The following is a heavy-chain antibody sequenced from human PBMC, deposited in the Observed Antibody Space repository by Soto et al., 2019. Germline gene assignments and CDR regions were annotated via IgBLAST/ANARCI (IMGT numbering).Heavy chain of an antibody. CDR3: AIDNLLVVVPAAYRMDV. CDR2: INPSGGST. J-gene: IGHJ6*02. D-gene: IGHD2-2*01. CDR1: GYTFTSYY. Sequence: QVQLVQSGAEVKKPGASVKVSCKASGYTFTSYYMHWVRQAPGQGLEWMGIINPSGGSTSYAQKFQRRVTMTRDTSTSTVYMELSSLRSEDTAVYICAIDNLLVVVPAAYRMDVWGQGTTVTVSS. V-gene: IGHV1-46*01.